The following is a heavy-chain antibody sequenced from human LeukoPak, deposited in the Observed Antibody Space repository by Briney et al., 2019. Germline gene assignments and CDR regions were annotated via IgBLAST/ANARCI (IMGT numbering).Heavy chain of an antibody. CDR1: GYTFTSYD. CDR3: ARDPSYYYYYGMDV. J-gene: IGHJ6*02. V-gene: IGHV1-69*13. Sequence: SVKVSCKASGYTFTSYDINWVRQATGQGLEWMGGIIPIFGTANYAQKFQGRVTITADESTSTAYMELSSLRSEDTAVYYCARDPSYYYYYGMDVWGQGTTVTVSS. CDR2: IIPIFGTA.